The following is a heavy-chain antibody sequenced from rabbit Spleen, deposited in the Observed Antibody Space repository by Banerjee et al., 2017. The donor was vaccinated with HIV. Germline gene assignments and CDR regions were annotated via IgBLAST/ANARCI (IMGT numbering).Heavy chain of an antibody. V-gene: IGHV1S7*01. CDR1: GFDFSSYY. J-gene: IGHJ4*01. D-gene: IGHD4-1*01. Sequence: QLKESGGGLVQPGGSLKVSCIASGFDFSSYYMSWVRQAPGKGLEWIGYFEPIFGNTYYANWVNGRFTISSHNAQNTLYLQLSSLTAADTATYFCARDLAGVIGWNFNLWGPGTLVTVS. CDR3: ARDLAGVIGWNFNL. CDR2: FEPIFGNT.